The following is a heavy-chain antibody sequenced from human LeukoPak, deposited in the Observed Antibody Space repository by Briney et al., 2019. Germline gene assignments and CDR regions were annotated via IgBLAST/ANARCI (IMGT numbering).Heavy chain of an antibody. CDR2: IYYSGST. D-gene: IGHD3-3*01. CDR1: GGSISSSSYY. CDR3: ARRLEFSSGHYTH. J-gene: IGHJ4*02. V-gene: IGHV4-39*01. Sequence: SETLSLTCTVSGGSISSSSYYWGWIRQPPGKGLEWIGTIYYSGSTYYSPSLKSRVTISVDTSKNQFSLKLISVTAADTAVYYCARRLEFSSGHYTHWGQGTPVTVSS.